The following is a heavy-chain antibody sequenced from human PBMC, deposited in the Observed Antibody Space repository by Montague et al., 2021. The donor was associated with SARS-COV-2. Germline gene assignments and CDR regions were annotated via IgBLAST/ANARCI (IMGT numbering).Heavy chain of an antibody. CDR1: GDSISNSNW. D-gene: IGHD3-22*01. CDR2: IFRSGDS. V-gene: IGHV4-4*02. CDR3: VRGGTMTVVVFDY. J-gene: IGHJ4*02. Sequence: SETLSLTCTVSGDSISNSNWWTCVRQSPGGGLEWIGEIFRSGDSNYNPSRKSGVTMSVDMSRNQFSLSLSTVTAADTAIYYCVRGGTMTVVVFDYWGQGTLVTVSS.